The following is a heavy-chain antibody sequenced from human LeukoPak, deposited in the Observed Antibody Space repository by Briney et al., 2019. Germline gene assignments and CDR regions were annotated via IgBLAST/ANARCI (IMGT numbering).Heavy chain of an antibody. CDR1: GFTFSSYS. CDR3: ARVIEDSGSYFCDY. Sequence: GGSLRLSCAASGFTFSSYSMSWVRQAPGKGLEWVSSISSSSSYIYYADSVKGRFTISRDNAKSLLYLQMNNLRAEDTAVYYCARVIEDSGSYFCDYWGQGTLVTVSS. J-gene: IGHJ4*02. CDR2: ISSSSSYI. D-gene: IGHD1-26*01. V-gene: IGHV3-21*06.